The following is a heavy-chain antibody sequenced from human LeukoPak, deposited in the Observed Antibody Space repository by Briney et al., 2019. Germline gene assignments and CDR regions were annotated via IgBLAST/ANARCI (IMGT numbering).Heavy chain of an antibody. CDR2: IIHIFGTA. D-gene: IGHD2-2*01. CDR1: GVTSSNYV. V-gene: IGHV1-69*13. Sequence: SVKVSCKASGVTSSNYVLSWVRQAPGQGLEWMGGIIHIFGTAKYAQKFQGRVTITADESTSTAYMELSSLRSEDSAVYYCARDDSGTFSHFDDWGQGTLVTVSS. J-gene: IGHJ4*02. CDR3: ARDDSGTFSHFDD.